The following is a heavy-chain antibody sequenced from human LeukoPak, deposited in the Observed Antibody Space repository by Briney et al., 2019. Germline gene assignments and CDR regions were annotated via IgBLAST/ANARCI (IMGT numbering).Heavy chain of an antibody. Sequence: KPGGSLRLSCTASGFTFSNVWMTWVRQAPGGGLEWVGRIKTKTDGGTTDYGAAVRGRFTISRDDSKNTLYLQMNSLKPEDTAVYYCTSTLGYWGQGTLVTVSS. J-gene: IGHJ4*02. CDR2: IKTKTDGGTT. CDR1: GFTFSNVW. V-gene: IGHV3-15*01. CDR3: TSTLGY. D-gene: IGHD3-16*01.